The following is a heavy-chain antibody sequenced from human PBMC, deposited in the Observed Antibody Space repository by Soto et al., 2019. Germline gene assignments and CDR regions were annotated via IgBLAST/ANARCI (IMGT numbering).Heavy chain of an antibody. D-gene: IGHD4-17*01. J-gene: IGHJ4*02. CDR1: GFTFSSYA. CDR3: ASPPRATVTDNIFDF. CDR2: ISGSDSST. V-gene: IGHV3-30*04. Sequence: QVQLVESGGGVVQPGRSLRLSCAASGFTFSSYAMHWVRQAPGKGLEWVAVISGSDSSTYYADSVRGRFTISRDNSKNTLYLQMSSLRAEDTAVYYCASPPRATVTDNIFDFWGQGTLVTVSS.